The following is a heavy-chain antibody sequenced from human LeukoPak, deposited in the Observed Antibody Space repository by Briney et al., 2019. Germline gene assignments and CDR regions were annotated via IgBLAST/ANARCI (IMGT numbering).Heavy chain of an antibody. D-gene: IGHD4-11*01. Sequence: PGTSLRLSCETSGINFASRAMHWVRQAPGKGLEWVALIWHDGSEEYYGDSVKGRFSISRDNSRDTLYLQMNSLRAEDTAVYFCATDLQYGFITDYNYYHMDVWGKGTTVTVSS. CDR3: ATDLQYGFITDYNYYHMDV. CDR1: GINFASRA. V-gene: IGHV3-33*03. J-gene: IGHJ6*03. CDR2: IWHDGSEE.